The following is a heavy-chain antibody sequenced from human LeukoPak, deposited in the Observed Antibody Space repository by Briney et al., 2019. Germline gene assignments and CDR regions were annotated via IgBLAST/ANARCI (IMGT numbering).Heavy chain of an antibody. CDR2: INHSGCT. Sequence: SETLSLTCAVYGGSFSGYYWSWIRQPPGKGLEWIGEINHSGCTNYNPSLKSRVTISVDTSKNQFSLKLSSVTAADTAVYYCARGVYCSSTSCYALSPYYYYYYGMDVWGQGTTVTVSS. CDR1: GGSFSGYY. CDR3: ARGVYCSSTSCYALSPYYYYYYGMDV. D-gene: IGHD2-2*01. V-gene: IGHV4-34*01. J-gene: IGHJ6*02.